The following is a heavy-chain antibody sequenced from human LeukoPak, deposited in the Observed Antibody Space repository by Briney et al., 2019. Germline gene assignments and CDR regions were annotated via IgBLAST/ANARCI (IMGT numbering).Heavy chain of an antibody. D-gene: IGHD4-17*01. CDR1: GFTFDDYA. J-gene: IGHJ4*02. V-gene: IGHV3-9*01. Sequence: GGSLRLSCAASGFTFDDYAMHWVRQAPGKGLEWVSGISWNSGSIGYADSVKGRFTISRDNAKNSLYLQMNSLRAEDTAVYYCARVSATVIPLFDYWGQGALVTVSS. CDR3: ARVSATVIPLFDY. CDR2: ISWNSGSI.